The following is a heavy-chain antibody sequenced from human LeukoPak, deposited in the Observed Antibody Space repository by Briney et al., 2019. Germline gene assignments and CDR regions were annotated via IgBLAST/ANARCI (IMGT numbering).Heavy chain of an antibody. Sequence: SVKVSCKASGGTFSSYAISWVRQAPGQGLEWMGGIIPIFGTANYAQKFQGRVTITTDESTSTAYMELSSLRSDDTAVYYCARDTNVAVAGLYNWFDPWGQGTLVTVSS. D-gene: IGHD6-19*01. CDR1: GGTFSSYA. V-gene: IGHV1-69*05. CDR3: ARDTNVAVAGLYNWFDP. CDR2: IIPIFGTA. J-gene: IGHJ5*02.